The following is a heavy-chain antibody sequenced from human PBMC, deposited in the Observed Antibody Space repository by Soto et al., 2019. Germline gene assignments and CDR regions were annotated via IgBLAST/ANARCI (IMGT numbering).Heavy chain of an antibody. CDR2: IYYSGST. CDR1: GGSISSYY. Sequence: PSETLSLTCTVSGGSISSYYWSWIRQPPGKGLEWIGYIYYSGSTNYNPSLKSRVTISVDTSKNQFSLKLSSVTAADTAVYYCARTTIFGVVWFDPWGQGTQVTVSS. D-gene: IGHD3-3*02. V-gene: IGHV4-59*01. CDR3: ARTTIFGVVWFDP. J-gene: IGHJ5*02.